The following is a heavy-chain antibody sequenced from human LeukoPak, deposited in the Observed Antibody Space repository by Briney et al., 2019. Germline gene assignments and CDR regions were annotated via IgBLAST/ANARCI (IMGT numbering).Heavy chain of an antibody. CDR1: GGSFSGYY. CDR2: INHSGSA. CDR3: ARAGGSYYGATLYYFDS. V-gene: IGHV4-34*01. D-gene: IGHD1-26*01. J-gene: IGHJ4*02. Sequence: SETLSLTCAVYGGSFSGYYWTWIRQPPGKGLEWIGEINHSGSANYNPSLKSRVTMSVDTSKNQFSLLLSSVTAADTAVYYCARAGGSYYGATLYYFDSWGQGTLVTVSS.